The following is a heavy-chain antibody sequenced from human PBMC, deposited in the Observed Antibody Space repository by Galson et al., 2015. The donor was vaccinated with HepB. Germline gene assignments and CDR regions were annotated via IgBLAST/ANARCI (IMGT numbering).Heavy chain of an antibody. CDR1: GGTFSNYA. V-gene: IGHV1-69*04. D-gene: IGHD1-26*01. CDR2: IIPFLGIA. J-gene: IGHJ6*03. CDR3: ARGVKPQWELTLYSYMDV. Sequence: SVKVSCKASGGTFSNYAITWVRQAPGQGLEWMGRIIPFLGIADYAQKFQGRVTITADKSTTTAYMEVRSLRSEDTAVYCCARGVKPQWELTLYSYMDVWGTGTTVTVSS.